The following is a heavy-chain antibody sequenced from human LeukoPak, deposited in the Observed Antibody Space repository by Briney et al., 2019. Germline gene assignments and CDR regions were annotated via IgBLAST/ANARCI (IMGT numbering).Heavy chain of an antibody. CDR1: GGTFSSYA. CDR2: IIPIFGTA. Sequence: SVKVSCKASGGTFSSYAISWVRQAPGQGLEWMGGIIPIFGTANYAQKFQGRVTITADESTSTAYMELSSLRSEDTAVYYCAREVWIAARFRYYYYMYVRGKGTTVSLSS. D-gene: IGHD6-6*01. J-gene: IGHJ6*03. CDR3: AREVWIAARFRYYYYMYV. V-gene: IGHV1-69*13.